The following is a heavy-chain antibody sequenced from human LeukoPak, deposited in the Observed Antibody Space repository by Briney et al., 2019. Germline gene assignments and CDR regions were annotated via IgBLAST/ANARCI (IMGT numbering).Heavy chain of an antibody. CDR2: ISGRGGTT. CDR3: TQGTTPTDYCSSTSCLYFDY. J-gene: IGHJ4*02. D-gene: IGHD2-2*01. V-gene: IGHV3-23*01. CDR1: GFTFSSYA. Sequence: GGSLRLSCAASGFTFSSYAMSWVRQAPGKGLEWASGISGRGGTTYYADSVKGRFTISRDNSKNTMYLQMNSLRGEDTAVYYCTQGTTPTDYCSSTSCLYFDYWGQGTLVTVSS.